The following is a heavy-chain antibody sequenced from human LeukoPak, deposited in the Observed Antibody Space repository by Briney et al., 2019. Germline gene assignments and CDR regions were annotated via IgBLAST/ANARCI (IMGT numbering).Heavy chain of an antibody. CDR2: ICRGGRT. CDR3: ARDSSGPLY. CDR1: GFTVSNNY. V-gene: IGHV3-66*01. Sequence: GGSLRLSCAASGFTVSNNYMSWVRQAPGKGLEWVSVICRGGRTYYADSVKGRFTISRDNSKNTLYLQMNSLRAEDTAVYYCARDSSGPLYWGKGTLVTVSS. D-gene: IGHD6-19*01. J-gene: IGHJ4*02.